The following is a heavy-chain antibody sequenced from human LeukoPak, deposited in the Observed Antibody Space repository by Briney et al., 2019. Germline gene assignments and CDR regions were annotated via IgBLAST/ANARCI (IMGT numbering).Heavy chain of an antibody. CDR2: IYSGGAI. D-gene: IGHD1-14*01. V-gene: IGHV3-53*01. J-gene: IGHJ4*02. CDR1: GFAFGSNY. CDR3: ARRPGN. Sequence: GGSLRLSCVASGFAFGSNYMSWVRQAPGKGLEWVSLIYSGGAIRYADSVKGRFTISRDSSRNTLFLQMNDLTVEDTARYYCARRPGNWGQGILVTVSS.